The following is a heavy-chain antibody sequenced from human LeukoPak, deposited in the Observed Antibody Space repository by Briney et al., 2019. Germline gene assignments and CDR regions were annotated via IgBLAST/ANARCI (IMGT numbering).Heavy chain of an antibody. V-gene: IGHV4-61*02. CDR3: ARDGPYSSIYFDY. CDR2: IYTSGST. CDR1: GGSISSGSYY. J-gene: IGHJ4*02. Sequence: SETLSLTCTVSGGSISSGSYYWSWIRQPAGKGLEWIGRIYTSGSTNYNPSLKSRVTISVDTSKNQFSLKLSSVTAADTAVYYCARDGPYSSIYFDYWGQGTLVTVSS. D-gene: IGHD6-13*01.